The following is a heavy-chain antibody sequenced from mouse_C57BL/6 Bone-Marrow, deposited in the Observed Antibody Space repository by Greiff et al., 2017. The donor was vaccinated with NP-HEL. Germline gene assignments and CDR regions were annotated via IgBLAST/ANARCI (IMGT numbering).Heavy chain of an antibody. J-gene: IGHJ3*01. CDR2: ISSGSSTI. CDR3: ARSDGYYLAWFAY. CDR1: GFTFSDYG. Sequence: EVQLVESGGGLVKPGGSLKLSCAASGFTFSDYGMHWVRQAPEKGLEWVAYISSGSSTIYYADTVKGRFTISRDNAKNTLFLQMTSLRSEDTAMYYCARSDGYYLAWFAYWGQGTLVTVSA. V-gene: IGHV5-17*01. D-gene: IGHD2-3*01.